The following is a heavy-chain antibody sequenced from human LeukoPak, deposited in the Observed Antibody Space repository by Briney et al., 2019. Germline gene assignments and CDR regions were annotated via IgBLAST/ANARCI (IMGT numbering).Heavy chain of an antibody. CDR3: GKDRFFGVTTPLDAFDI. D-gene: IGHD4-17*01. V-gene: IGHV3-9*01. CDR1: GFTFDDYA. Sequence: GRSLRLSCAASGFTFDDYAMHWVRQAPGKGLEWVSGISWNSGSIGYADSVKGRFTISRDNAKNSLYLQMNSLRAEDTAFYYCGKDRFFGVTTPLDAFDIWGQETMVTVYS. CDR2: ISWNSGSI. J-gene: IGHJ3*02.